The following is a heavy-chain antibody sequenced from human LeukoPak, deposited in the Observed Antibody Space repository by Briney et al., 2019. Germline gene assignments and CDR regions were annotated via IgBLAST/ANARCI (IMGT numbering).Heavy chain of an antibody. D-gene: IGHD6-6*01. V-gene: IGHV1-3*01. CDR1: GYTFSGYA. CDR2: INAGNGHT. J-gene: IGHJ4*02. CDR3: ARHVQYSSSSFWQQLVLYHHPSNVYFDY. Sequence: GAPVKVSCKASGYTFSGYAVHWVRQAPGQRFEWMGWINAGNGHTKYSQNFQGRVTITRDSSANIVYMELSSLRSEDTAVYYCARHVQYSSSSFWQQLVLYHHPSNVYFDYWGQGTLVTVSS.